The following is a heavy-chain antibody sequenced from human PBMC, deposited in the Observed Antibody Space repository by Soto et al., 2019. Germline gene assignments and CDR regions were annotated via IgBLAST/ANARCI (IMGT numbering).Heavy chain of an antibody. CDR2: INHSGST. CDR3: ARVRVLRFLEWYYYYGMDV. Sequence: SETLSLTCAVYGGSFIGYYWSWIRQPPGKGLKWIGEINHSGSTNYNPSLKSRVTISVDTSKNQFSLKLSSVTAADTAVYYCARVRVLRFLEWYYYYGMDVWGQGTTVTVSS. V-gene: IGHV4-34*01. J-gene: IGHJ6*02. CDR1: GGSFIGYY. D-gene: IGHD3-3*01.